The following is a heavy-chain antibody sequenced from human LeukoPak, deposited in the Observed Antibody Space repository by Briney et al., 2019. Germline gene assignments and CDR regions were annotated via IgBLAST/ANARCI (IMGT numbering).Heavy chain of an antibody. CDR2: IKTDGSEQ. Sequence: GGSLRLSCAASGFSFSAYWMSWVRQAPGKGLEWLANIKTDGSEQYYVDSVKGRFTISRDNAMNSLYPQMNSLRADDTAVYYCAREYCSGGTCYLPGYWGQGTLVTVSS. V-gene: IGHV3-7*04. D-gene: IGHD2-15*01. CDR1: GFSFSAYW. CDR3: AREYCSGGTCYLPGY. J-gene: IGHJ4*02.